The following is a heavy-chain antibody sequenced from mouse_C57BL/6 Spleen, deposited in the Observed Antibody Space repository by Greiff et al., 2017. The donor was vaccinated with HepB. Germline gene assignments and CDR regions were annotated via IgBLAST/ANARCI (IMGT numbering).Heavy chain of an antibody. J-gene: IGHJ4*01. CDR2: IDPSDSYT. CDR3: ARRTTVGSMDY. D-gene: IGHD1-1*01. V-gene: IGHV1-59*01. CDR1: GYTFTSYW. Sequence: VKLQQPGAELVRPGTSVKLSCKASGYTFTSYWMHWVKQRPGQGLEWIGVIDPSDSYTNYNQKFKGKATLTVDTSSSTAYMQLSSLTSEDSAVYYCARRTTVGSMDYWGQGTSVTVSS.